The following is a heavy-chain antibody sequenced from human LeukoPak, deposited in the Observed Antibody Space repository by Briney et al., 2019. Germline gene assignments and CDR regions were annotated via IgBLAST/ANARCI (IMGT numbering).Heavy chain of an antibody. CDR3: ARVEASGYDYGAFDY. CDR2: ISGSGGST. V-gene: IGHV3-23*01. J-gene: IGHJ4*02. Sequence: GGSLRLSCAASGFTFSSYAMSWVRQAPGKGLEWVSAISGSGGSTYYADSVKGRFTISRDNAKNSLYLQMSSLRADDTAVYYCARVEASGYDYGAFDYWGQGTLVTVSS. CDR1: GFTFSSYA. D-gene: IGHD5-12*01.